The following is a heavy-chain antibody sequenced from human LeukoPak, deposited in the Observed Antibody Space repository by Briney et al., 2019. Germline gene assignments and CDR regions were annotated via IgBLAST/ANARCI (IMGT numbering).Heavy chain of an antibody. Sequence: PGGSLRLSCAASGFTFSSYAMSWVRQAPGKGLEWVSAISGSGGSTYYADSVKGRFTISRDNSKNTLYLQMNSLRAEDTAVYYCARSISFLAAAGNFDYWGQGTLVTVSS. J-gene: IGHJ4*02. CDR2: ISGSGGST. V-gene: IGHV3-23*01. CDR3: ARSISFLAAAGNFDY. CDR1: GFTFSSYA. D-gene: IGHD6-13*01.